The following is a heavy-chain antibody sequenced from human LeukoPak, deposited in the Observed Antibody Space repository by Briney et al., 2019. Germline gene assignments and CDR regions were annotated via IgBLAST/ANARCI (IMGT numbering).Heavy chain of an antibody. CDR3: ARVSSSWSPSLSVTHYFDS. CDR2: TCYRSKWYN. Sequence: SQTLSLTCAISGDSVSSNSAAWNWIRQAPSRGLEWLGRTCYRSKWYNDFAVSVKSRIAINPDTSKNQFSLQLTSVTPEDTAVYYCARVSSSWSPSLSVTHYFDSWGQGALVTVSS. V-gene: IGHV6-1*01. D-gene: IGHD6-6*01. J-gene: IGHJ4*02. CDR1: GDSVSSNSAA.